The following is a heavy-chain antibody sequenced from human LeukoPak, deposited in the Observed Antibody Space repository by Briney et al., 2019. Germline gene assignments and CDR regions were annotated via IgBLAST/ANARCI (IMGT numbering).Heavy chain of an antibody. CDR3: AKGRALEVVAAFNY. J-gene: IGHJ4*02. Sequence: KAGGSLRLSCAASGFTFSSYSMNWVRQAPGKGLEWVSSISSSSSYIYYADSVKGRFTISRDNSKNTLYLQMNSLRADDTAVYYCAKGRALEVVAAFNYWGQGTVVTVSS. D-gene: IGHD2-15*01. V-gene: IGHV3-21*04. CDR1: GFTFSSYS. CDR2: ISSSSSYI.